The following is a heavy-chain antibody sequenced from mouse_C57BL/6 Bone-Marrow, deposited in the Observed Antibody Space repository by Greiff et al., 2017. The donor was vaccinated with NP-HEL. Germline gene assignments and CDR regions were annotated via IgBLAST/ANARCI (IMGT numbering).Heavy chain of an antibody. D-gene: IGHD2-4*01. CDR1: GFNIKNTY. J-gene: IGHJ2*01. CDR2: IDPANGNT. Sequence: VQLQQSVAELVRPGASVKLSCTASGFNIKNTYMHWVKQRPEQGLEWIGRIDPANGNTTSAPKFQGKATITADTSSNTAYLQLSSLTSEDTAIYYCASYYDYDDYFDDWGQGTTLTVSS. CDR3: ASYYDYDDYFDD. V-gene: IGHV14-3*01.